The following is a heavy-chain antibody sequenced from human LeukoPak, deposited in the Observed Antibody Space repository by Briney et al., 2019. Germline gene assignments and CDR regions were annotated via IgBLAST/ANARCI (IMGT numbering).Heavy chain of an antibody. CDR2: IKQDGSEK. J-gene: IGHJ3*02. V-gene: IGHV3-7*01. CDR1: GFTFSSYW. D-gene: IGHD6-19*01. Sequence: GGSLRLSCAASGFTFSSYWMSWVRQAPGKGLEWVANIKQDGSEKYYVDSVKGRFTISRDNAKNSLYPQMNSLRAEDTAVYYCARDGQWLVVDAFDIWGQGTMVTVPS. CDR3: ARDGQWLVVDAFDI.